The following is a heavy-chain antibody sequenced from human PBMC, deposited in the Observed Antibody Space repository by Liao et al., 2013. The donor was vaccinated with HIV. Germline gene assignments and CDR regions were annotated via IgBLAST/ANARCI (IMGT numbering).Heavy chain of an antibody. CDR1: GGSSSSYS. D-gene: IGHD3-3*01. J-gene: IGHJ4*02. V-gene: IGHV4-4*07. CDR3: ARGRAYDFWSGSVPTFDY. Sequence: QVQPQESGPRLVKPSETLSLTCSVSGGSSSSYSWSWVRQSAGKGLECIGRINPSGSATYNPSLRNRVSMSLDTSRNQYSLTVTSVTAADTAVYYCARGRAYDFWSGSVPTFDYWGQGTLVTVPS. CDR2: INPSGSA.